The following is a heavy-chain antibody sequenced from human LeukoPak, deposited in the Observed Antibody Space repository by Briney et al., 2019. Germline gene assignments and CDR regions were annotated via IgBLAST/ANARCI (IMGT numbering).Heavy chain of an antibody. J-gene: IGHJ6*02. CDR2: ISHSGST. V-gene: IGHV4-34*01. Sequence: SETLSLTCAVYGGSFSGYYWSWIRQPPGKGLEWIGEISHSGSTNYNPSLKSRVTISVDTSKNQFSLKLSSVTVADTAVYYCARDTLYYYYYGMDVWGQGTTVTVSS. CDR1: GGSFSGYY. D-gene: IGHD2-15*01. CDR3: ARDTLYYYYYGMDV.